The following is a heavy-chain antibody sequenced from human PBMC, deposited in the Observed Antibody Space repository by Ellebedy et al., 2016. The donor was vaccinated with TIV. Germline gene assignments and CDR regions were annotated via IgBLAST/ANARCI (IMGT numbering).Heavy chain of an antibody. CDR2: IYSGGST. V-gene: IGHV3-66*04. D-gene: IGHD6-19*01. J-gene: IGHJ4*02. CDR3: ARHEWLASYFDY. Sequence: PGGSLRLSCAASGFTVSSNYMNWVRQTPGKGLEWVSVIYSGGSTYYADSVKGRFTISRDNSKNTLHLQMNSLRAEDTAVYYCARHEWLASYFDYWGQGTLVTVSS. CDR1: GFTVSSNY.